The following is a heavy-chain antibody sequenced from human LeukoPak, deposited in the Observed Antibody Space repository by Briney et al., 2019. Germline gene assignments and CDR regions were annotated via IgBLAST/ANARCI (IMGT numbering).Heavy chain of an antibody. J-gene: IGHJ4*02. CDR2: ISYDGSNK. Sequence: GGSLRLSCAASGFTFSSYAMHWVRQAPGKGLEWVAVISYDGSNKYYADSVKGRFTISRDNSKNTLYLQMNSLRAEDTAVYYCAREPLRMPRHYFDYWGQGTLVTVSS. CDR1: GFTFSSYA. V-gene: IGHV3-30-3*01. D-gene: IGHD6-6*01. CDR3: AREPLRMPRHYFDY.